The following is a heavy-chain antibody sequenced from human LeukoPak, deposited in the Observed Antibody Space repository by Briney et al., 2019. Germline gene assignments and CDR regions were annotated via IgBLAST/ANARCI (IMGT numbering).Heavy chain of an antibody. V-gene: IGHV3-23*01. CDR2: FSGSGGST. Sequence: PGGSLRLSCAASGSTFSTFAMHWVRQAPGKGLEWVSGFSGSGGSTYYADSLKGRFTISRDNSKSTLYLQMNSLRAEDTAVYYCARAGNIRFDYWGQGTLVTVSS. CDR3: ARAGNIRFDY. D-gene: IGHD2/OR15-2a*01. J-gene: IGHJ4*02. CDR1: GSTFSTFA.